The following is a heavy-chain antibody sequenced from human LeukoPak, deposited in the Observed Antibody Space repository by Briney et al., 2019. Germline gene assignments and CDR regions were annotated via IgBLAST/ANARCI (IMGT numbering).Heavy chain of an antibody. CDR3: ARGPFQDDILTGYPLTAVAFDY. D-gene: IGHD3-9*01. Sequence: SETLSLTCTVSGGSISSSSYSWGWIRQPPGKGLEWIGSIYYSGNTYYNPSLKSRVTISVDTSKDQFSLKLSSVTAADTAVYYCARGPFQDDILTGYPLTAVAFDYWGQGTLVTVSS. V-gene: IGHV4-39*07. CDR1: GGSISSSSYS. J-gene: IGHJ4*02. CDR2: IYYSGNT.